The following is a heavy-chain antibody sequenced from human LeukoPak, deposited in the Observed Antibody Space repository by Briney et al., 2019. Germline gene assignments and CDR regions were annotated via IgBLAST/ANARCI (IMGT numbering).Heavy chain of an antibody. CDR1: DRSSSCYS. J-gene: IGHJ5*01. V-gene: IGHV4-34*01. Sequence: SETMSPTRALDDRSSSCYSWSWIRQPAKEVLGWIGELHHSGGTNYNPSFKGRVTISVDTSNSQPSLKLGCLTAADPAFYSWASGPGRAGAVFDFCG. CDR3: ASGPGRAGAVFDF. CDR2: LHHSGGT.